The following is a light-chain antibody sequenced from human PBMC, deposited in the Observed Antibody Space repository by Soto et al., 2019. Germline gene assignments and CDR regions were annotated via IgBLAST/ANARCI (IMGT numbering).Light chain of an antibody. CDR2: ENN. CDR1: SSNIGNNY. Sequence: QSVLTQPTSVSAAPGQKVTISCSGSSSNIGNNYVSWYQQLPGTAPKLLIYENNKRPSGIPDRFSGSKSGTSATLGITGLQTGDEADYYCGTWDSGLSALFGGGTKRSVL. V-gene: IGLV1-51*02. J-gene: IGLJ2*01. CDR3: GTWDSGLSAL.